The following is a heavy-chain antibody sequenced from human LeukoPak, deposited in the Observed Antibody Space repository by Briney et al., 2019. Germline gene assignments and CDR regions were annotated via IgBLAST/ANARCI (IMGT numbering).Heavy chain of an antibody. CDR1: GLTVSTKF. V-gene: IGHV3-53*01. Sequence: GGSLRLSCAASGLTVSTKFMSWVRQAPGKGLEWVSVIHPGGNTYYADSVKGRFTISRDNLKNTIHLQMNSLRVEDTAVYYCVRGHYAGSAFWGQGTLVTVSS. CDR2: IHPGGNT. D-gene: IGHD2-2*01. J-gene: IGHJ1*01. CDR3: VRGHYAGSAF.